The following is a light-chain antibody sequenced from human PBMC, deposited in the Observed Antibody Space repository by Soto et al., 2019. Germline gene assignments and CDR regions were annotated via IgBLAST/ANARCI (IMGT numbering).Light chain of an antibody. CDR1: QGISTS. V-gene: IGKV1-39*01. J-gene: IGKJ1*01. Sequence: DLHLTQSPSSVYAPLGDRVTMTLRVSQGISTSLHWYRQKPGKVPKLLIYSASNLQSGVPSRFSGSGSGTDFTLTISSLQPEDFAPYYCQQSYSTPRTFGQGTKVDI. CDR3: QQSYSTPRT. CDR2: SAS.